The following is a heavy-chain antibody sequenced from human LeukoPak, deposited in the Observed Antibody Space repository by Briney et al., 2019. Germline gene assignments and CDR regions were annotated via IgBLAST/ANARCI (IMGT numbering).Heavy chain of an antibody. CDR3: AGYASSGRRDALDI. J-gene: IGHJ3*02. CDR2: ISSSSSYI. CDR1: GFTFSSYS. V-gene: IGHV3-21*01. D-gene: IGHD3-22*01. Sequence: PGGSLRLSCAASGFTFSSYSMNWVRQAPGKGLEWVSSISSSSSYIYYADSVKGRFTISRDNAKNSLYLQMNSLRAEDTALYYCAGYASSGRRDALDIWGQGTMVTVSS.